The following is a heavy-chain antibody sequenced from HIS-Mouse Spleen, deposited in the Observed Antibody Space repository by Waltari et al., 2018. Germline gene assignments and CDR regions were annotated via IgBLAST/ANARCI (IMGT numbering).Heavy chain of an antibody. J-gene: IGHJ5*02. CDR2: RKEEGSEK. Sequence: EVQLVESGGGLVQPGGSLRLSCAASGFTFSSYWMSWVRQAPGEGGEWVANRKEEGSEKYYVDCVKGRFTISRDNAKNSLYLQMNSLRAEDTAVYYCARERRGPGWFDPWGQGTLVTVSS. CDR3: ARERRGPGWFDP. V-gene: IGHV3-7*01. D-gene: IGHD5-12*01. CDR1: GFTFSSYW.